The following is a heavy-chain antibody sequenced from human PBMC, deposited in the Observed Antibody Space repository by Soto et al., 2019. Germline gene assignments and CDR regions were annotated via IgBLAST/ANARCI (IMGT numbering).Heavy chain of an antibody. J-gene: IGHJ1*01. CDR3: ARDTLYSSGWATPQYFQH. CDR2: IYHSGST. V-gene: IGHV4-38-2*02. D-gene: IGHD6-19*01. CDR1: GYSISSGYY. Sequence: SETLSLTCAVSGYSISSGYYWGWILQPPGKGLEWIVSIYHSGSTYYNPSLKSRVTISVDTSKNQFSLKLSSVTAADTAVYYCARDTLYSSGWATPQYFQHWGQGTLVTVS.